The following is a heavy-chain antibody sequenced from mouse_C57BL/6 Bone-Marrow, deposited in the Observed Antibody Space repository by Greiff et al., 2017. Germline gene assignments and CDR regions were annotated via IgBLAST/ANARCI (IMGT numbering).Heavy chain of an antibody. CDR1: GYTFTSYG. D-gene: IGHD1-1*01. CDR3: ASYGSGTFGYFDV. Sequence: VQLQQSGAELARPGASVKLSCKASGYTFTSYGIRWVKQRPGQGLEWIGEIYPYSGNTYYNAKFKGKATLTADKSSNTTYLHLRLLTSEDSAVYFCASYGSGTFGYFDVWGTGTTVTVSS. CDR2: IYPYSGNT. V-gene: IGHV1-81*01. J-gene: IGHJ1*03.